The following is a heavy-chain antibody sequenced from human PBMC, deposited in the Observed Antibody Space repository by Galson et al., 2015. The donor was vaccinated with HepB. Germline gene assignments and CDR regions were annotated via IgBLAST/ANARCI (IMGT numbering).Heavy chain of an antibody. CDR2: INPNGGGT. D-gene: IGHD4-17*01. J-gene: IGHJ4*02. CDR3: ARPESDHGDSHFDR. CDR1: GYNFTSYY. Sequence: SVKVSCKASGYNFTSYYVHWVRQAPGQGLEWMGIINPNGGGTRYAQKFQGRVTMTRDTSMSTVYMELRSLRSEDTAVYYCARPESDHGDSHFDRWGQGTLVTVSS. V-gene: IGHV1-46*01.